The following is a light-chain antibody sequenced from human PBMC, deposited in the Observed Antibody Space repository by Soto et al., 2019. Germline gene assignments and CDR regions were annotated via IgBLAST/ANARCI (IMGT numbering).Light chain of an antibody. CDR1: QSVSTN. J-gene: IGKJ1*01. CDR3: QQYKNWPPWT. V-gene: IGKV3-15*01. Sequence: ETVMTQSPATLSLSPGERATLSCRASQSVSTNFVWYQQRPGQAPRLLIYSASIRATGSRARFSGSGSETEFTLTISSLQSEDSALYYCQQYKNWPPWTFGQGTKVEV. CDR2: SAS.